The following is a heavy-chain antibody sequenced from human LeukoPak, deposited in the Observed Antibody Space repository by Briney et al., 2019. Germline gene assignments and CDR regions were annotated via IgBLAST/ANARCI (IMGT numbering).Heavy chain of an antibody. V-gene: IGHV4-39*07. CDR3: AREGRYSYVKN. CDR1: GGSISSSTYY. D-gene: IGHD5-18*01. CDR2: IYYSGST. J-gene: IGHJ4*02. Sequence: ASGTLSLTCAVSGGSISSSTYYWGWIRQPPGKGLEWIGTIYYSGSTYNPSLKSRVTISVDTSKNQFSLKLSSVTAADTAVYYCAREGRYSYVKNWGQGTLVTVSS.